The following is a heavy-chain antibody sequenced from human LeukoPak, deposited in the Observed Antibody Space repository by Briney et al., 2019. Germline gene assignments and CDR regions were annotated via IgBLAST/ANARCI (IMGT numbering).Heavy chain of an antibody. CDR3: AKDATAVVGTVYMDV. V-gene: IGHV3-48*03. CDR2: ISNFGDII. D-gene: IGHD6-13*01. J-gene: IGHJ6*03. Sequence: RGSMRLSCAASGFTFSNYEMNWVRQAPGKVLEWISHISNFGDIIHYADSVEGRFTISRDNAKNSLYLQMDSLRAEDTAVYYCAKDATAVVGTVYMDVWGKGTTVTISS. CDR1: GFTFSNYE.